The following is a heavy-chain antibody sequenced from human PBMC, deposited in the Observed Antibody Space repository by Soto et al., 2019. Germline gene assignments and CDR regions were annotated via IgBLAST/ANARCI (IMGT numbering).Heavy chain of an antibody. CDR1: GFTFSSYA. CDR2: ISSNGGST. CDR3: VKDSGSDWNYSECFDF. D-gene: IGHD1-7*01. J-gene: IGHJ4*02. V-gene: IGHV3-64D*08. Sequence: GGSLRLSCSASGFTFSSYAMHWVRQAPGKGLEYVSAISSNGGSTYYADSVKGRFPISRDNSKNTLYLQMSSLRAEDTAVYYCVKDSGSDWNYSECFDFWGPGTLVTVSS.